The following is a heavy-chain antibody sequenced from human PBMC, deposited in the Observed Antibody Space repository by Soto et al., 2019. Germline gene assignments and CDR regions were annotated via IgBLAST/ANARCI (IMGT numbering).Heavy chain of an antibody. CDR2: IKQDGSEK. CDR1: GFTFSSYW. CDR3: ARDGWADFWSGGEYYYYYYMDV. Sequence: GGSLRLSCAASGFTFSSYWMSWVRQAPGKGLEWVANIKQDGSEKYYVDSLKGRFTISRDNAKNSLYLQMNSLRAEDTAVYYCARDGWADFWSGGEYYYYYYMDVWGKGTTVTVSS. D-gene: IGHD3-3*01. J-gene: IGHJ6*03. V-gene: IGHV3-7*01.